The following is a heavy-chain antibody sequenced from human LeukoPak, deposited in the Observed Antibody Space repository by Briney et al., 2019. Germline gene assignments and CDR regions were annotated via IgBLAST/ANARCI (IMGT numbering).Heavy chain of an antibody. Sequence: SETLSLTCTVSGGSISSYYWSWIRQPPGKGLEWIGYIYYSGSTNYNPSLKSRVTISVDTSKNQFSLKLSSVTAADTAVYYCARGATSYGDYAANWFDPWGQGTLVTVSS. CDR2: IYYSGST. D-gene: IGHD4-17*01. CDR1: GGSISSYY. V-gene: IGHV4-59*08. CDR3: ARGATSYGDYAANWFDP. J-gene: IGHJ5*02.